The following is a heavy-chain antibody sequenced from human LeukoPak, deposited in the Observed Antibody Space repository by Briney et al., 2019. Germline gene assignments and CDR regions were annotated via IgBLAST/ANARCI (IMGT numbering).Heavy chain of an antibody. J-gene: IGHJ4*02. CDR1: GGSISSSSHS. CDR2: IYYSGST. CDR3: ARNATSLTMRLGAITTGGFDY. Sequence: PSETLSLTCTVSGGSISSSSHSWGWIRQPPGKGLEWIGSIYYSGSTHYTPSLKSRVSIFVDTSKNQFSLKLSSVTAAGTAVYYCARNATSLTMRLGAITTGGFDYWGQGTLVTVSS. D-gene: IGHD3-22*01. V-gene: IGHV4-39*01.